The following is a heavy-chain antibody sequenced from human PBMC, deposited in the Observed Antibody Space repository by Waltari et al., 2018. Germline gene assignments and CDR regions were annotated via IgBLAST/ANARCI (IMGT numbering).Heavy chain of an antibody. J-gene: IGHJ4*02. CDR1: GFTFSSYA. V-gene: IGHV3-23*01. CDR3: VISHAGDYDYRY. D-gene: IGHD5-12*01. Sequence: DVQLLQSGGGLVQPGGSLRLSCGASGFTFSSYAMSWVRQAPGKGRGWVSSINDLGDGTIYADSVKGRFTISRDNFKNTWYLQMNSLRVEDTAVFYCVISHAGDYDYRYWGQGTLVTVSS. CDR2: INDLGDGT.